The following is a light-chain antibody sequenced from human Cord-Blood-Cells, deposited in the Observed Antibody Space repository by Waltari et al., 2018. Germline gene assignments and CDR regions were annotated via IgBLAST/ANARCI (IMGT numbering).Light chain of an antibody. J-gene: IGKJ1*01. CDR3: QQYNNYSPT. Sequence: DIQMTQSPSTLSASVGDRVTTTCRASQSISSWLAWYQQKPGKAPKLLIYDASSLESGVPSRFSGSGSGTEFTLTISSLQPDDFATYYCQQYNNYSPTFGQGTKVEIK. CDR1: QSISSW. V-gene: IGKV1-5*01. CDR2: DAS.